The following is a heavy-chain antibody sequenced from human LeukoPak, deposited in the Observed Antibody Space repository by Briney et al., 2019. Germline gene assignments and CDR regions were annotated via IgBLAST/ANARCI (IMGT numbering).Heavy chain of an antibody. Sequence: SETLSLTCTVSGGSISSYYWSWIRQPPGKGLEWIGYIYYSGSTNYNPSLKSRVTISVDTSKNQFSLKLSSVTAADTAVYYCACGYQNAYYYMDVWGKGTTVTVSS. J-gene: IGHJ6*03. CDR2: IYYSGST. CDR3: ACGYQNAYYYMDV. CDR1: GGSISSYY. D-gene: IGHD5-12*01. V-gene: IGHV4-59*01.